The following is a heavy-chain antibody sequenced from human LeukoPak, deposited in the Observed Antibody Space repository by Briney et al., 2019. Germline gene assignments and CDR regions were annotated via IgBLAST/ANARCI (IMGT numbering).Heavy chain of an antibody. D-gene: IGHD1-26*01. CDR3: AKVVGATTRGYFDY. Sequence: PGGSLRLSCAASGFTFSSYAMSWVRQAPGKGLEWVSTISGSGGSTYYADSVKGRFTIPRDNSKNTLYLQMNSLRAEDTAVYYCAKVVGATTRGYFDYWGQGTLVTVSS. CDR2: ISGSGGST. J-gene: IGHJ4*02. V-gene: IGHV3-23*01. CDR1: GFTFSSYA.